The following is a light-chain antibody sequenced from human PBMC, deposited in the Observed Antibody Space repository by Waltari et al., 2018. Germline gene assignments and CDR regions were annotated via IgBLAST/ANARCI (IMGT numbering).Light chain of an antibody. CDR1: KSVLYSSNKKNY. J-gene: IGKJ2*01. CDR2: WAS. CDR3: QQYYSTAVT. Sequence: DIVIIPSPHSLAVSLVEGSTINCKSSKSVLYSSNKKNYLSWYQQKPGQPPKLLIYWASTRESGVPDRFSGSGSGTDFTLTISSLQAEDVAVYYCQQYYSTAVTFGQGTKLEI. V-gene: IGKV4-1*01.